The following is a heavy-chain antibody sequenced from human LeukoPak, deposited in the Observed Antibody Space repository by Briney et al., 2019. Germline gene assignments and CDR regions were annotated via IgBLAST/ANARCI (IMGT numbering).Heavy chain of an antibody. CDR2: IIPIFGTA. Sequence: SVKVSCKASGGTFSSYAISWVRQAPGQGLEWMGGIIPIFGTANYAQKFQGRVTITADESTSTAYMELSSLRSEDTAVYYCATTSDTRVRVRFLEWLLPNASYYYYGMDVWGQGTTVIVSS. V-gene: IGHV1-69*13. CDR1: GGTFSSYA. D-gene: IGHD3-3*01. CDR3: ATTSDTRVRVRFLEWLLPNASYYYYGMDV. J-gene: IGHJ6*02.